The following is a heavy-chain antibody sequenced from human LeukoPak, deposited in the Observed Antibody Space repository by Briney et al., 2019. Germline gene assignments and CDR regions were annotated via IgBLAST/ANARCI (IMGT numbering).Heavy chain of an antibody. V-gene: IGHV3-30*04. Sequence: PGTSLRLSCAASGFTFSSYAIHWVRQAPGKGLEWVAVISFDGTDAFYADSVKGRFTISRDNSKNTLYLQMNSLRAEGTAVYYCARCWGSGRYLFDAFDIWGQGTMVTVSS. D-gene: IGHD1-26*01. CDR3: ARCWGSGRYLFDAFDI. CDR1: GFTFSSYA. J-gene: IGHJ3*02. CDR2: ISFDGTDA.